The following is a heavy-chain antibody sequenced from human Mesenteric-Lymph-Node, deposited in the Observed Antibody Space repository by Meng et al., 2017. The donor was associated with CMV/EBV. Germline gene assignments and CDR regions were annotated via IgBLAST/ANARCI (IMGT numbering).Heavy chain of an antibody. CDR1: GVSISSSSYY. D-gene: IGHD1-1*01. CDR3: ARGPIWNYGMDV. V-gene: IGHV4-39*07. Sequence: SETLSLTCTVSGVSISSSSYYWDWIRQPPGKGLEWIGEINHSGSTNYNPSLKSRVTISVDTSKNQFSLKLSSVTAADTAVYYCARGPIWNYGMDVWGQGTTVTVSS. J-gene: IGHJ6*02. CDR2: INHSGST.